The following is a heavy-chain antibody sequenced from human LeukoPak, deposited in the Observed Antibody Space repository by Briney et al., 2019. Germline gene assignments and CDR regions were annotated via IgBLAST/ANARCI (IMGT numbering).Heavy chain of an antibody. V-gene: IGHV3-23*01. J-gene: IGHJ4*02. CDR2: LSGSGGST. D-gene: IGHD5-18*01. Sequence: GGPLSLSVPAPGFPLTGNPIGGVGQPPGKGRGWFSTLSGSGGSTYYADSVKGRFTISRDNSKNTLYLQMNSLRAEDTAIYYCAKDREYSYGSFDYWGQGTLVTVSS. CDR3: AKDREYSYGSFDY. CDR1: GFPLTGNP.